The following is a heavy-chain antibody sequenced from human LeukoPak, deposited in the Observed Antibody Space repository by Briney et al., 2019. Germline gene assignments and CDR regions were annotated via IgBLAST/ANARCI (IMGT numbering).Heavy chain of an antibody. D-gene: IGHD3-22*01. V-gene: IGHV4-34*01. J-gene: IGHJ3*02. CDR1: GGSFSGYY. CDR3: AREDRGVVVITTLDAFDI. Sequence: SETLSLTCAVYGGSFSGYYWGGIRQPPGKGLEGIGEINHSGSTNYNPSLKSRVTISVDTSKNQFSLKLSSVTAADTAVYYCAREDRGVVVITTLDAFDIWGQGTMVTVSS. CDR2: INHSGST.